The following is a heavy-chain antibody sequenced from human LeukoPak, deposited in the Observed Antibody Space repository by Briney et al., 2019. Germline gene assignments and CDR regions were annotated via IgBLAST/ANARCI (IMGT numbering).Heavy chain of an antibody. J-gene: IGHJ6*02. Sequence: ASVKVSCKASGYTFSDHYVHWVRQAPGQGLEWMGWINPSSGDTSYAQRFQGRVTLTRDTSISTVYMELTGLRSDDTAVFYCARDGGYCRSASCSRYFYYGFDVWDQGTTVTVSS. V-gene: IGHV1-2*02. CDR3: ARDGGYCRSASCSRYFYYGFDV. CDR1: GYTFSDHY. D-gene: IGHD2-2*01. CDR2: INPSSGDT.